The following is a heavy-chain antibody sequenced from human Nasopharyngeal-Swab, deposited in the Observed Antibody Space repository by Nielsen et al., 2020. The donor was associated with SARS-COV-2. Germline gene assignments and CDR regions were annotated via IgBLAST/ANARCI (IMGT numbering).Heavy chain of an antibody. CDR2: IRNDGTSQ. D-gene: IGHD2-21*01. V-gene: IGHV3-30*02. CDR3: AGLWSGVDC. J-gene: IGHJ4*02. CDR1: GFMFTHYG. Sequence: GESLKISCAASGFMFTHYGMHWVRQAPGKGLEWVAFIRNDGTSQYYADSVKGRFTVSRDNSKNQLFLQMNNVRVEDTAVYYCAGLWSGVDCWGQGTLVTVSS.